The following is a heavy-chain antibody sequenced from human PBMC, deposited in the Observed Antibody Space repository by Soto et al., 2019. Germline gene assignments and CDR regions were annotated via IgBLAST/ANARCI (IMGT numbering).Heavy chain of an antibody. CDR2: INPSGGST. CDR1: GYTFTSYF. D-gene: IGHD2-15*01. J-gene: IGHJ4*02. Sequence: QVQLVQSGAEVKKPGASVKVSCKASGYTFTSYFMHWVRQAPGQGLEWMGIINPSGGSTSYAQKFQGRVTMTSDTSTSTVYRERRSLRSEDTAVYYRASVYCSGGSCYSIDYWGQGTLVTVSS. CDR3: ASVYCSGGSCYSIDY. V-gene: IGHV1-46*03.